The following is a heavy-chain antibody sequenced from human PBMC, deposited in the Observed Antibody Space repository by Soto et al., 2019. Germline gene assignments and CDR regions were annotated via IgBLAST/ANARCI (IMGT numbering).Heavy chain of an antibody. V-gene: IGHV3-21*01. D-gene: IGHD5-18*01. J-gene: IGHJ4*02. CDR1: GFTFSSYS. Sequence: GGSLRLSCAASGFTFSSYSMNWVRQAPGKGLEWVSSISSSSSYIYYADSVKGRFTISRDNAKNSLYLQMNSLRAEDTAVYYCAREGYSYGRAPFDYWGQGTLVTVSS. CDR3: AREGYSYGRAPFDY. CDR2: ISSSSSYI.